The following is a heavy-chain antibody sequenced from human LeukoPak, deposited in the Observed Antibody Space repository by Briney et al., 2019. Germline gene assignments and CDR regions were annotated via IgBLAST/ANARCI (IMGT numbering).Heavy chain of an antibody. V-gene: IGHV3-23*01. CDR1: GFTFSSYE. D-gene: IGHD2-8*01. J-gene: IGHJ3*02. CDR3: AKLPTVYGVADSFDM. CDR2: LNENGMKT. Sequence: PGGSLRLSCEASGFTFSSYEMNWVRQAPGKGLEWVSGLNENGMKTDYADSVKGRFIISRDNSRNTLYLQMSSLKVEDTAVYYCAKLPTVYGVADSFDMWGQGTTVTVSS.